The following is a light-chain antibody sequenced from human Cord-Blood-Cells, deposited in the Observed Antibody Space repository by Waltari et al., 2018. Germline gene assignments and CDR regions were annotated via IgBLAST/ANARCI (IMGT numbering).Light chain of an antibody. V-gene: IGKV3-20*01. CDR2: GAS. CDR1: QSVSSSY. CDR3: QQYGSLIT. Sequence: EIVLTQSPGTLSLSPGERATLSCRASQSVSSSYLAWYQQKPGQAPRLLIYGASISGTGIPDRSRGRGSGTDFTLPISRVEPEDFAVYYCQQYGSLITFGQGTGLESK. J-gene: IGKJ5*01.